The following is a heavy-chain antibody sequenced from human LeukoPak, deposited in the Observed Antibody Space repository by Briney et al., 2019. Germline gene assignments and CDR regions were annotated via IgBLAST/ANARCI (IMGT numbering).Heavy chain of an antibody. J-gene: IGHJ5*02. CDR1: GGTFSSYA. CDR2: IIPIFGTA. D-gene: IGHD3-22*01. V-gene: IGHV1-69*13. Sequence: GASVKVSCKASGGTFSSYAISWVRQAPGQGLEWMGGIIPIFGTANYAQKFQGRVTIIADESTSTAYMELSSLRSEDTAVYYCANYDSSGYPYPGYCVPWGQGTLVTVSS. CDR3: ANYDSSGYPYPGYCVP.